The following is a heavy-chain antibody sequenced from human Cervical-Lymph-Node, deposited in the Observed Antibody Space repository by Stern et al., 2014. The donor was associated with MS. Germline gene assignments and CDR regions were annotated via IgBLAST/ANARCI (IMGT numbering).Heavy chain of an antibody. J-gene: IGHJ4*02. CDR3: ARDLRVYGDYVPSGY. D-gene: IGHD4-17*01. Sequence: VQLVESGAEVKKPGASVKVSCKASGYTFTSYGISWVRQAPGPGLEWMGWISAYNGNTNYAQELQGRVTMTTDTSTSTAYMELRSLRSDDTAVYYCARDLRVYGDYVPSGYWGQGTLVTVSS. CDR2: ISAYNGNT. V-gene: IGHV1-18*01. CDR1: GYTFTSYG.